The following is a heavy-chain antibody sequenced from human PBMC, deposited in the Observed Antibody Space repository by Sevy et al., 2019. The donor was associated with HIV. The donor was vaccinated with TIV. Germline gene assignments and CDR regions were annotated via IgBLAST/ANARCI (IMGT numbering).Heavy chain of an antibody. Sequence: GGSLRLSCAISGFTVNDKYIIWVRQAPGKGLEWVSVIFSSGSTYYADSAKGRFTISRDNSKNIVDLQMNSERAEDTAVYYCVSLFLSYRSGWSYFDYWGQGTLVTVSS. V-gene: IGHV3-66*02. D-gene: IGHD6-19*01. CDR2: IFSSGST. CDR3: VSLFLSYRSGWSYFDY. CDR1: GFTVNDKY. J-gene: IGHJ4*02.